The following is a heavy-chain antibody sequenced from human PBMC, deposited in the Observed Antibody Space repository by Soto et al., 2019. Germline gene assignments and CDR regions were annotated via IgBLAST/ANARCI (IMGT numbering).Heavy chain of an antibody. CDR1: GDSVSSNGAA. D-gene: IGHD4-17*01. CDR3: ARDKHDYFNRGIGFDT. V-gene: IGHV6-1*02. Sequence: QVQLQQSGPGLVKPSQTLSLTCAISGDSVSSNGAAWNWIRHSPSRGLEWLGRTYYRSKWYNDYAVSVKSRITINPDTSKSQFSLQLNSVTPEDTAVYYCARDKHDYFNRGIGFDTWGQGILVTVSS. CDR2: TYYRSKWYN. J-gene: IGHJ5*02.